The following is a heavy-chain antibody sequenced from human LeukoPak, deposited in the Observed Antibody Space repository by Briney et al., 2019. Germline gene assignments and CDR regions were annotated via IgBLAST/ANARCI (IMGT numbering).Heavy chain of an antibody. CDR2: IYSGGST. Sequence: GESLRLSCAASGFTVSSNYMSWVRQAPGRGMGWVSVIYSGGSTYYADSVKGRFTISRDNSKNTLYLQMNSLRAEDTAVYYCARDQEQQLAFDYWGQGTLVTVSS. CDR3: ARDQEQQLAFDY. D-gene: IGHD6-13*01. CDR1: GFTVSSNY. V-gene: IGHV3-53*01. J-gene: IGHJ4*02.